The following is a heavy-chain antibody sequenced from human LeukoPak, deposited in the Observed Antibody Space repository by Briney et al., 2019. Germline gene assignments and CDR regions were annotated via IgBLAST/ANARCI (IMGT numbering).Heavy chain of an antibody. D-gene: IGHD6-13*01. J-gene: IGHJ4*02. CDR3: ARRGHEQRLVQGEFYFAD. CDR1: GVSISSSNYH. V-gene: IGHV4-39*01. CDR2: IYYSGTT. Sequence: SETLSLTCTVSGVSISSSNYHWGWIRQPPGKGLEWIGTIYYSGTTYYNPSLMSRVTISVDTSKNQFSLKVNSLTAADTAVYYCARRGHEQRLVQGEFYFADWGQGTLVTVSS.